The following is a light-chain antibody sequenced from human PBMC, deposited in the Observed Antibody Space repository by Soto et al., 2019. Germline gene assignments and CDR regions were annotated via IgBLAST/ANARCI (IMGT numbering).Light chain of an antibody. CDR3: QQYNSYWT. Sequence: DIQMTQSPSTLSASVGDRVTITCRASQSISSWLAWYQQKPGKAPKLLIYDASSLESGGPSRFSGSGSGPEFTLTISSLQPDDFATYYCQQYNSYWTFGQGTKVEIK. CDR2: DAS. CDR1: QSISSW. V-gene: IGKV1-5*01. J-gene: IGKJ1*01.